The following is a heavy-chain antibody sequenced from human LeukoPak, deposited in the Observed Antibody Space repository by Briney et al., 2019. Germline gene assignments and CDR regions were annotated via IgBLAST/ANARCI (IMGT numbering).Heavy chain of an antibody. V-gene: IGHV3-30*02. CDR2: IRYDGSYE. D-gene: IGHD5-24*01. CDR3: AKDGGLHLYYYYNYMDI. Sequence: QTGGSLRLSCAAPGFTFNSYGMHWVRQAPGKGLEWVAFIRYDGSYEYYGDSVKGRFTISRDNSKTTLYLQMNSMRFEDTAVYYCAKDGGLHLYYYYNYMDIWGKGTTVTVSS. J-gene: IGHJ6*03. CDR1: GFTFNSYG.